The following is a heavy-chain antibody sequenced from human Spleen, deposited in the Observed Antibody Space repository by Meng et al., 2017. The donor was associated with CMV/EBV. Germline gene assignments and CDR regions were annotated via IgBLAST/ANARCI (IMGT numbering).Heavy chain of an antibody. CDR1: GGTINRGGYY. Sequence: CTVSGGTINRGGYYWTWIRQNPGKGLEWIGYIDYTGSIFYNPSLKSRVIISMDTSKNQFSLNLNSVTAADTAVFYCARAPEGTWFDPWGQGTLVTVSS. CDR2: IDYTGSI. V-gene: IGHV4-31*03. CDR3: ARAPEGTWFDP. D-gene: IGHD1-14*01. J-gene: IGHJ5*02.